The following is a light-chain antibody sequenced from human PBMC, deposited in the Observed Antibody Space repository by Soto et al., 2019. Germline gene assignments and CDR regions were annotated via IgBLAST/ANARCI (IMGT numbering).Light chain of an antibody. V-gene: IGLV1-47*01. CDR3: AAWDDSLSGFVV. CDR1: SSNIGSNS. CDR2: RND. J-gene: IGLJ2*01. Sequence: QSVLTQPPSASGTPGQRVTISCSGSSSNIGSNSVYWYQQLPGTAPKLLIYRNDHRPSGVPDRFSGSKSGTSASLAISGLRSEDEADYYCAAWDDSLSGFVVFGGGTKLPVL.